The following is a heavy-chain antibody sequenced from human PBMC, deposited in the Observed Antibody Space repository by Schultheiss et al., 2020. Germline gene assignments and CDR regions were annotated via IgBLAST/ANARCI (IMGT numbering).Heavy chain of an antibody. D-gene: IGHD2-15*01. J-gene: IGHJ5*02. CDR3: ARLGSTNWFDP. CDR1: GYSFTSYW. CDR2: IDPSDSYT. V-gene: IGHV5-10-1*01. Sequence: GSLRLTCKGSGYSFTSYWISWVRQMPGKGLEWMGRIDPSDSYTNYSPSFQGHVTISADKSISTAYLQWSSLKASDTAMYYCARLGSTNWFDPWGQGTLVNVSS.